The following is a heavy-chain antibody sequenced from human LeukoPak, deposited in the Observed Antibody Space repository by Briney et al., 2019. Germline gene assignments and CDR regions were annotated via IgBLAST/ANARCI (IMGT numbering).Heavy chain of an antibody. J-gene: IGHJ4*02. Sequence: PGGSLRLSCAASGFTFSSYAMGWGRQAPGKGLEWVSAISGSGANIYYTDSVKGRFTISRDNSKNTLYLQMNSLRADDTAVYYCAKGRALEVVAAFNYWGQGTVVTVSS. CDR1: GFTFSSYA. CDR2: ISGSGANI. V-gene: IGHV3-23*01. D-gene: IGHD2-15*01. CDR3: AKGRALEVVAAFNY.